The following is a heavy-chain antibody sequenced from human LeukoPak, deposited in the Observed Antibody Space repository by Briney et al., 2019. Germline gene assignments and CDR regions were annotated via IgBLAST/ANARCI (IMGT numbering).Heavy chain of an antibody. J-gene: IGHJ4*02. V-gene: IGHV1-8*01. CDR3: ARCYAGGFYDILTD. D-gene: IGHD3-9*01. CDR1: GYTFTSYD. Sequence: ASVKVSCKASGYTFTSYDINWVRQATGQGLEWMGWMNPNSGNTGYAQKFQGRVTMTRNTSISTAYMELSSLRSEDTAVYYCARCYAGGFYDILTDWGQGTWSPSPQ. CDR2: MNPNSGNT.